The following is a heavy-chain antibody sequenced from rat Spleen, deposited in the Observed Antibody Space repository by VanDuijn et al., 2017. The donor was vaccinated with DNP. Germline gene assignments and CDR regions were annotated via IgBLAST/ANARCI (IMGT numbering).Heavy chain of an antibody. V-gene: IGHV2S12*01. CDR2: ISSGGST. CDR1: GFTFSDYN. J-gene: IGHJ3*01. CDR3: ASGTSTWFAY. Sequence: VQLVESGGGLVQPGRSLKFSCAASGFTFSDYNMAWVRQPPGKVLEWIAAISSGGSTYYNSGLNSRLSISRDTSKSQVFLQMNSLQNEDTAMYFCASGTSTWFAYWGQGTLVTVSS.